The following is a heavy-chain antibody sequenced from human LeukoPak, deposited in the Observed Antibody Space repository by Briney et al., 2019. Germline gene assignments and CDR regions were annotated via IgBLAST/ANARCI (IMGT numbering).Heavy chain of an antibody. J-gene: IGHJ6*03. CDR1: GGTFSSYA. CDR2: IIPIFGTA. D-gene: IGHD3-3*01. CDR3: ARGDTRPTIFGVVDYYYMDV. V-gene: IGHV1-69*05. Sequence: SVKVSCKASGGTFSSYAISWVRQAPGQGLEWMGGIIPIFGTANYAQKFQGRVAITTDESTSTAYMELSSLRSEDTAVYYCARGDTRPTIFGVVDYYYMDVWGKGTTVTVSS.